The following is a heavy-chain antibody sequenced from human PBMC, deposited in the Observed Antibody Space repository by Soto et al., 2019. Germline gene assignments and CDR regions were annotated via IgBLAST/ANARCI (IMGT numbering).Heavy chain of an antibody. CDR1: GLTFSTSA. CDR2: INPRGART. J-gene: IGHJ2*01. V-gene: IGHV3-23*01. Sequence: EVQLLESGGGLVQRGGSLSLSCAASGLTFSTSAMNWVRQAPGKGLEWVSTINPRGARTYYADSVEGRFTISRDTSKNTLYLQMNVLRADDTAIYYCARADGWGAGGCYTGTYYYFDVWGRGTLVTVSS. CDR3: ARADGWGAGGCYTGTYYYFDV. D-gene: IGHD2-21*02.